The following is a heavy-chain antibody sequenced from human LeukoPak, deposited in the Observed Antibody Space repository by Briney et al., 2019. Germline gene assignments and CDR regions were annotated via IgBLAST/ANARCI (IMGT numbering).Heavy chain of an antibody. CDR2: IKQDGSEK. CDR3: ARAGVVPASDDYFDY. J-gene: IGHJ4*02. V-gene: IGHV3-7*01. D-gene: IGHD2-2*01. CDR1: GFTFSSYW. Sequence: PGGSLRLSCAASGFTFSSYWMSWVRQAPGKGLEWVANIKQDGSEKYYVDSVKGRFTISRDNAKNSLYLQMNGLRAEDTAVYYCARAGVVPASDDYFDYWGQGTLVTVSS.